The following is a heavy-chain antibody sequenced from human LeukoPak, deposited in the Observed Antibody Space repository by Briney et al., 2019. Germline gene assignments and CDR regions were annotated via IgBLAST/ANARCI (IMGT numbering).Heavy chain of an antibody. D-gene: IGHD6-6*01. CDR3: ASSSYSSSSS. J-gene: IGHJ5*02. V-gene: IGHV3-7*01. CDR1: GVTFTNYW. CDR2: INEDGSQK. Sequence: PGGSLRLSCAASGVTFTNYWMIWVRQAPGKGLEWVANINEDGSQKYYVGSVKGRFTISRDNAENSVFLQMNSLRAEDTALYYCASSSYSSSSSWGQGTLVTVSS.